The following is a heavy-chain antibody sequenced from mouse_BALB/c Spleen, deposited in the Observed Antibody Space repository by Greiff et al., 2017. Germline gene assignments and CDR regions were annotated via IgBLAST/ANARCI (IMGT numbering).Heavy chain of an antibody. CDR1: GYSITSDYA. V-gene: IGHV3-2*02. J-gene: IGHJ3*01. CDR3: ARSSEVRAWFAY. D-gene: IGHD2-14*01. Sequence: EVNLVESGPGLVKPSQSLSLTCTVTGYSITSDYAWNWIRQFPGNKLEWMGYISYSGSTSYNPSLKSRISITRDTSKNQFFLQLNSVTTEDTATYYCARSSEVRAWFAYWGQGTLVTVSA. CDR2: ISYSGST.